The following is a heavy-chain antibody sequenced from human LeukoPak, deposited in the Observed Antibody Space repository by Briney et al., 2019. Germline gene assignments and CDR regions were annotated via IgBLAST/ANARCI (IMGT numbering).Heavy chain of an antibody. CDR1: GGTFSSYA. CDR3: ARDGFSSSGWSLDAFDI. D-gene: IGHD6-19*01. Sequence: SVKVSCKASGGTFSSYAISWVRQAPGQGLEWMGRIIPIPGIANYAQKFQGRVTITADKSTSTAYMELSSLRSEDTAVYYCARDGFSSSGWSLDAFDIWGQGTMVTVSS. V-gene: IGHV1-69*04. CDR2: IIPIPGIA. J-gene: IGHJ3*02.